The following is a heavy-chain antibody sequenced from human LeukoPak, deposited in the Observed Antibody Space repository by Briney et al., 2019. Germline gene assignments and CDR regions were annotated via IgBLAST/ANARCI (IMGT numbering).Heavy chain of an antibody. J-gene: IGHJ4*02. D-gene: IGHD2-2*01. CDR1: GYTFTGYY. V-gene: IGHV1-2*04. CDR2: INPNSGGT. CDR3: VRAPRYCSSTSCYSPLDY. Sequence: ASVKVSCKASGYTFTGYYMHWVRQAPGQGLEWMGWINPNSGGTNYAQKFQGWVTMTRDTSISTAYMELSRLRSDDTAVYYCVRAPRYCSSTSCYSPLDYWGQGTLVTVSS.